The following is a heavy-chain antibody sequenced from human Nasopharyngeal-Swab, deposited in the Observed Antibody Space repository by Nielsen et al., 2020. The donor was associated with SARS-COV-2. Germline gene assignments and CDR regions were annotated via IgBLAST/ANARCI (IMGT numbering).Heavy chain of an antibody. Sequence: ASVTVSCKASGSTFTSSHIHWVRQAPGHGLEWMGTITPAGGSTGYPQKFQGRVTMTRDTSTSTVYMELSSLRSDDTAVYYCARAPGIVGSSRWSFDYWGQGTLVTVSS. CDR3: ARAPGIVGSSRWSFDY. J-gene: IGHJ4*01. D-gene: IGHD1-26*01. V-gene: IGHV1-46*01. CDR1: GSTFTSSH. CDR2: ITPAGGST.